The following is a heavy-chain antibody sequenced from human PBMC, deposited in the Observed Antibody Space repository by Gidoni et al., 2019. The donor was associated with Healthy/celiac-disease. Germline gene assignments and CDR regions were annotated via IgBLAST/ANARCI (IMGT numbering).Heavy chain of an antibody. D-gene: IGHD2-8*01. V-gene: IGHV4-34*01. J-gene: IGHJ4*02. CDR1: GGSFSGYY. CDR3: ARGLPPEIVPARRGAFDY. Sequence: QVQLQQWGAGLLKPSETLSLTCAVYGGSFSGYYWSWIRQPPGKGLEWIGEINHSGSTNYNPSLKSRVTISVDTSKNQFSLKLSSVTAADTAVYYCARGLPPEIVPARRGAFDYWGQGTLVTVSS. CDR2: INHSGST.